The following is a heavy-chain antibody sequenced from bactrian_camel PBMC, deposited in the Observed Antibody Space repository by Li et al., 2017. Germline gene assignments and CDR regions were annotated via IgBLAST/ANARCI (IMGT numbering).Heavy chain of an antibody. CDR1: GYIAGTNC. CDR3: AASRSYLSPPARALQSGGYNY. D-gene: IGHD2*01. Sequence: HVQLVESGGGSVQTGGSLRLTCAASGYIAGTNCMGWFRQAPGKERERVSTIYSDDTPYYADSVKGRFTISQDNAKDTVYLQMNSLKAEDTAMYYCAASRSYLSPPARALQSGGYNYWGQGTQVTVS. V-gene: IGHV3S53*01. CDR2: IYSDDTP. J-gene: IGHJ4*01.